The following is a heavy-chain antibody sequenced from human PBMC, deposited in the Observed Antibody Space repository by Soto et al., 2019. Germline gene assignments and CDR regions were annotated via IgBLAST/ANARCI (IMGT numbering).Heavy chain of an antibody. Sequence: ASVKVSCKASGYTFTSYGISWVRQAPGQGLEWMGWISAYNGNTNYAQELQGRVTMTTDTSTSTAYMELRSLRSDDTAVYYCAGXQTDYCTNGVCPGGFDPWGPGTLVTVSS. CDR1: GYTFTSYG. J-gene: IGHJ5*02. V-gene: IGHV1-18*04. CDR3: AGXQTDYCTNGVCPGGFDP. CDR2: ISAYNGNT. D-gene: IGHD2-8*01.